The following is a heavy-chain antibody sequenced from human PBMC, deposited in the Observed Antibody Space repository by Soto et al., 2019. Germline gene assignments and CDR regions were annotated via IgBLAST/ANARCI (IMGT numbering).Heavy chain of an antibody. CDR3: ARAYSSSFRSYYYYYYMDV. D-gene: IGHD6-13*01. J-gene: IGHJ6*03. Sequence: SETLSLTCTVSGGSISSGCYYWSWIRQHPGKGLEWIGYIYYSGSTYYNPSPKSRVTISVDTSKNQFSLKLSSVTAADTAVYYCARAYSSSFRSYYYYYYMDVWGKGTTVTVSS. V-gene: IGHV4-31*03. CDR1: GGSISSGCYY. CDR2: IYYSGST.